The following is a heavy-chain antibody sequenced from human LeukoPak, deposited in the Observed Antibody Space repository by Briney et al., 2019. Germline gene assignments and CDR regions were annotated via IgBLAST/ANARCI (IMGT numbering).Heavy chain of an antibody. CDR1: GYAFTSYD. V-gene: IGHV1-8*03. Sequence: ASVKVSCKASGYAFTSYDINWVRQATGQGLEWMGWMNPNSGNTGYAQKFQGRVTITRNTSISTAYMELSSLRSEDTAVYYCAMGGIKDAFDIWGQGTMVTVSS. CDR2: MNPNSGNT. D-gene: IGHD1-26*01. CDR3: AMGGIKDAFDI. J-gene: IGHJ3*02.